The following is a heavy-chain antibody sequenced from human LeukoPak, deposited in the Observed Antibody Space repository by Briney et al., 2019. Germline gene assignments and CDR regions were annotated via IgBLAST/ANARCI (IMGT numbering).Heavy chain of an antibody. CDR2: IKSKTDGGTT. J-gene: IGHJ6*03. CDR3: TTDRVPAANFYYYYMDV. Sequence: GGSLRLSCAASGFTFSNAWMSWVRQAPGKGLEWVGRIKSKTDGGTTDYAAPVKGGFAISRDASKTTLYLQMNSLKTEDTAVYYCTTDRVPAANFYYYYMDVWGKGTTVTVSS. V-gene: IGHV3-15*01. CDR1: GFTFSNAW. D-gene: IGHD2-2*01.